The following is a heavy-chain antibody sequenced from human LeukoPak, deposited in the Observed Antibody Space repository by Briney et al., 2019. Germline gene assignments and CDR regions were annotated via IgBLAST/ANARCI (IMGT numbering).Heavy chain of an antibody. Sequence: TASETLSLTCAVSGGSISSGGYSWSWIRQPPGKGLEWIGYIYHSGSTYYNPSLKSRVTISVDRSKNQFSLKLSSVTAADTAVYYCAREIGYSGYHFDYWGQGTLVTVSS. D-gene: IGHD5-12*01. J-gene: IGHJ4*02. CDR1: GGSISSGGYS. CDR3: AREIGYSGYHFDY. CDR2: IYHSGST. V-gene: IGHV4-30-2*01.